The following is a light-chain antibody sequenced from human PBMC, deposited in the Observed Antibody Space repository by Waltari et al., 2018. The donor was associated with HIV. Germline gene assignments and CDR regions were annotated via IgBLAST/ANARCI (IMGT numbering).Light chain of an antibody. V-gene: IGKV3D-15*01. CDR1: QNVDDK. CDR3: QQYHHWPPLT. Sequence: DIVLTQSPATISVSPGGRVTVSCRASQNVDDKLAWYHQKPGQSPRLLIYHPSARAAGVPTRFGGAGSATNFTLTITSLQSEDFAVYFCQQYHHWPPLTFGGGSRVELK. J-gene: IGKJ4*01. CDR2: HPS.